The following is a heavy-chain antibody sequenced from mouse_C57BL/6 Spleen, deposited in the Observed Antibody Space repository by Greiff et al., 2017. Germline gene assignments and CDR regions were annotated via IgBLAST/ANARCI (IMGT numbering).Heavy chain of an antibody. CDR2: IYPGSGST. V-gene: IGHV1-55*01. J-gene: IGHJ3*01. CDR3: ARRGYGSSSWFAY. D-gene: IGHD1-1*01. Sequence: QVQLQQPGAELVKPGASVTMSCKASGYTFTSYWITWVKQRPGPGLEWIGDIYPGSGSTNYNEKFKSKATLTVDKASSTAYMQLSSLTSEDSAVYYCARRGYGSSSWFAYWGQGTLVTVAA. CDR1: GYTFTSYW.